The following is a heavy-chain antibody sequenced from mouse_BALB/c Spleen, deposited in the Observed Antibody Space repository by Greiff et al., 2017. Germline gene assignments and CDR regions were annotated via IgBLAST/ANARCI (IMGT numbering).Heavy chain of an antibody. V-gene: IGHV1-67*01. J-gene: IGHJ4*01. CDR2: ISTYYGNT. D-gene: IGHD1-1*01. CDR1: SYTFTDYA. Sequence: VQLQQSGPELVRPGVSVKISCKGSSYTFTDYAMHWVKQSHAKSLEWIGVISTYYGNTNYNQKFKGKATMTVDKSSSTAYMELARLTSEDSAVYYCARGTTVVEGYAMDYWGQGTSVTVSS. CDR3: ARGTTVVEGYAMDY.